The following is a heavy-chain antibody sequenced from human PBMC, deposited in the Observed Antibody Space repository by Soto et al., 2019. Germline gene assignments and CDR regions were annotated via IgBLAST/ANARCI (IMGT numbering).Heavy chain of an antibody. J-gene: IGHJ6*02. V-gene: IGHV3-11*01. CDR2: ISSSGSTI. D-gene: IGHD2-21*01. Sequence: LRLSCAASGFTFSDYYMSWIRQAPGKGLEWVSYISSSGSTIYYADSVKGRFTISRDNAKNSLYLQMNSLRAEDTAVYYCARDDCQEPYYYGMDVWGQGTTVTVSS. CDR3: ARDDCQEPYYYGMDV. CDR1: GFTFSDYY.